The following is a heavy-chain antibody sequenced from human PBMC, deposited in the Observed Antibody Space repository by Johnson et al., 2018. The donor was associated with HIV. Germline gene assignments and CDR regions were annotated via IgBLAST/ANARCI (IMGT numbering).Heavy chain of an antibody. CDR1: GFTFSSYE. CDR3: ARDHDTIVVVGAPDVFDI. Sequence: VQLVESGGGLVQPGGSLRLSCAASGFTFSSYEMNWVRQAPGKGLEWLSYISGSGGAVYYADSVKGRFTISRDNAKNSLYLQMNSLRAEDTAVYYCARDHDTIVVVGAPDVFDIWGQGTMVTVSS. V-gene: IGHV3-48*03. CDR2: ISGSGGAV. D-gene: IGHD2-15*01. J-gene: IGHJ3*02.